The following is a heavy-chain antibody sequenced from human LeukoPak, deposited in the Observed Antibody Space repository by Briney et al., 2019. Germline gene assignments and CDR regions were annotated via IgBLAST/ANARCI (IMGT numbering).Heavy chain of an antibody. V-gene: IGHV1-8*01. CDR3: ARGEGGYYYDSSGYWYYFDY. D-gene: IGHD3-22*01. Sequence: ASVKVSCKASGYTFTSYDINWVRQATGQGLEWMGWMNPNSGNTGYAQKFQGRVTMTRDTSISTAYMELSRLRSDDTAVYYCARGEGGYYYDSSGYWYYFDYWGQGTLVTVSS. CDR1: GYTFTSYD. J-gene: IGHJ4*02. CDR2: MNPNSGNT.